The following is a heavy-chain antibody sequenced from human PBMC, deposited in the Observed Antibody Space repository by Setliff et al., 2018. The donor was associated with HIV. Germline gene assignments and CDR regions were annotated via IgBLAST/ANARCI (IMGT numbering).Heavy chain of an antibody. D-gene: IGHD3-9*01. CDR2: IIPHFNAP. Sequence: ASVKVSCKASGGTFTSSAISWVRQARGQGLEWMGAIIPHFNAPQYAQKFQGRVTITADQSTSMAYMELSGLTSEDTAVYYCASPRLDWSFSHFDYWGQGTPVTVSS. V-gene: IGHV1-69*13. J-gene: IGHJ4*02. CDR1: GGTFTSSA. CDR3: ASPRLDWSFSHFDY.